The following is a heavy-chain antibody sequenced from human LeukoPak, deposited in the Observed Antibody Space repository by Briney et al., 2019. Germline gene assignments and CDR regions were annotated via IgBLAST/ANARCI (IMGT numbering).Heavy chain of an antibody. Sequence: SVKVSCKASGFTFTSSAVQWVRQARGQRLEWIGWIVVGSGNTNYAQKFQERVTITRDMSTSTAYMELSSLRSEDTAVYYCAACSSSWYSWDVWGQGTTVTVS. CDR3: AACSSSWYSWDV. J-gene: IGHJ6*02. CDR1: GFTFTSSA. D-gene: IGHD6-13*01. V-gene: IGHV1-58*01. CDR2: IVVGSGNT.